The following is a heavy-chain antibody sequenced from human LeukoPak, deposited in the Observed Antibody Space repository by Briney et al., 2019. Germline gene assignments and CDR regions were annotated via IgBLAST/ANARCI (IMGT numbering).Heavy chain of an antibody. CDR3: AKGDCGGDCWTDAFDI. CDR2: ISYDGSNK. Sequence: GGSLRLSCAASGFTFSSYGMHWVRQAPGKGLHRVAVISYDGSNKYYADSVKGRFTISRDNSKNTLLLQMNNLRAEDTAVYYCAKGDCGGDCWTDAFDIWGQGTMVTVSS. D-gene: IGHD2-21*02. V-gene: IGHV3-30*18. J-gene: IGHJ3*02. CDR1: GFTFSSYG.